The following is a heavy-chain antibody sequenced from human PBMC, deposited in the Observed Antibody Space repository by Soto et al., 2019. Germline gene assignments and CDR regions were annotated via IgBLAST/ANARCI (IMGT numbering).Heavy chain of an antibody. J-gene: IGHJ5*02. V-gene: IGHV3-74*01. CDR3: ARDQHYSHAS. Sequence: GGSLRLSCAASGFTFSTSWIHWVRQDPGKGLVWVSHINSDGSDTNYADSMKGRFTISRDNAKNTVYLQMNSLRAEDTAVYYCARDQHYSHASWGQGTLVTVSS. CDR2: INSDGSDT. CDR1: GFTFSTSW. D-gene: IGHD3-3*02.